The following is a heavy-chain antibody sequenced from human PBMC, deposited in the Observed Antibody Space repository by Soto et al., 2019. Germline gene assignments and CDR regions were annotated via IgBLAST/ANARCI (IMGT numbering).Heavy chain of an antibody. J-gene: IGHJ6*02. CDR2: ISAYNGNT. V-gene: IGHV1-18*01. D-gene: IGHD2-15*01. Sequence: GASVKVSCKASGYTFTSYGISWVRQAPGQGLEWMGWISAYNGNTNYAQKLQGRVTMTTDTSTSTAYMELRSLRSDDTAVYYCARDHRYCSGSSCRPYYYYYGMDVWGQGTTVTVSS. CDR3: ARDHRYCSGSSCRPYYYYYGMDV. CDR1: GYTFTSYG.